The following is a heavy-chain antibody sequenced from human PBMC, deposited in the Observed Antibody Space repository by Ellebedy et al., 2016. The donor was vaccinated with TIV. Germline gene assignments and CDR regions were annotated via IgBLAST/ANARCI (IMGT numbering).Heavy chain of an antibody. CDR1: GYTFTKYY. J-gene: IGHJ6*02. V-gene: IGHV1-46*01. Sequence: AASVKVSCKASGYTFTKYYMHWVRQAPGQGLEWMGVIDPRYGTTSYAQKFQGRVTMTSDTSTSTVYMELSSLRSDDTAVYYCAREDLLSSSSSDHYGVDVWGQGTTVTVSS. CDR3: AREDLLSSSSSDHYGVDV. CDR2: IDPRYGTT. D-gene: IGHD6-6*01.